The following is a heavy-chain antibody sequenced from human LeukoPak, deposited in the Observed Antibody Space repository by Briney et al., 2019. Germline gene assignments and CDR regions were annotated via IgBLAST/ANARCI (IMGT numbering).Heavy chain of an antibody. CDR1: GYTFTSYA. V-gene: IGHV1-3*01. CDR2: INAGNGNT. CDR3: ARDSGDLTGYWVY. J-gene: IGHJ4*02. Sequence: ASVKVSCKASGYTFTSYAMHWVRQAPGQRLEWMGWINAGNGNTKYSQKFQGRVTITRDTSASTAYMELSSLRSEDTAVYYCARDSGDLTGYWVYGGQGTLVTVS. D-gene: IGHD2-15*01.